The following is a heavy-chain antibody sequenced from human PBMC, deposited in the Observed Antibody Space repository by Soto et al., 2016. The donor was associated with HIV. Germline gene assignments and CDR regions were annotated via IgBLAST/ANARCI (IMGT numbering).Heavy chain of an antibody. V-gene: IGHV3-20*04. CDR2: INWNGGST. Sequence: EVQLVESGGGVVRPGGSLRLSCAASGTTLDDYGMSWVRQAPGKGLEWVCGINWNGGSTGYADSVKGRFTISRDNAKNSPYLQMNSLRAEDTALYYCARGGWNNWNVDYYYMDVWGQKGPRVHRLL. CDR1: GTTLDDYG. J-gene: IGHJ6*03. D-gene: IGHD1-1*01. CDR3: ARGGWNNWNVDYYYMDV.